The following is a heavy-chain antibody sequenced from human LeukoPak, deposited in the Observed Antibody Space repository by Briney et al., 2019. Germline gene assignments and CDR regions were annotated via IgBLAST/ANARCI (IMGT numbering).Heavy chain of an antibody. J-gene: IGHJ4*02. CDR2: INNDGSTT. CDR3: ARTYSSFDY. CDR1: GFTFSSYW. V-gene: IGHV3-74*01. D-gene: IGHD6-19*01. Sequence: PGRSLRLSCAASGFTFSSYWMHWVRQAPGKGLVWVSRINNDGSTTAYADSVKGRFTISRDNTKNTLYLQMNSLRAEDTAVYYCARTYSSFDYWGQGTLVTVSS.